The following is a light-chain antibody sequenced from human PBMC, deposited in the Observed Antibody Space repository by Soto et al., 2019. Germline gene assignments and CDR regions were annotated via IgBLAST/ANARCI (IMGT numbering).Light chain of an antibody. J-gene: IGLJ7*01. Sequence: QAVVTQEHSLTVSPGGTVTLTCGSSTGAVTSTHYPYWFQQKPGQAPRTLIYDTSNKYSWTPARFSGSLLGGKAALTLSGAQPEDEADYYCLLSYSGARPHVFGRGTQLTVL. CDR2: DTS. V-gene: IGLV7-46*01. CDR1: TGAVTSTHY. CDR3: LLSYSGARPHV.